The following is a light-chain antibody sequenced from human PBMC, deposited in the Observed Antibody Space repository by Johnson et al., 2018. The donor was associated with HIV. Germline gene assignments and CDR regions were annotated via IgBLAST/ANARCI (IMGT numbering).Light chain of an antibody. CDR3: GTWDSSLSALYG. Sequence: QSVLTQPPSVSAAPGQKVTISCSGSSSNIGNNYVSWYQQFPGTAPKLLIYENNKRPSGIPDRFSGSKSGTSATLGITGLQTGDEADYYCGTWDSSLSALYGFGTGTKVTVL. J-gene: IGLJ1*01. CDR2: ENN. V-gene: IGLV1-51*02. CDR1: SSNIGNNY.